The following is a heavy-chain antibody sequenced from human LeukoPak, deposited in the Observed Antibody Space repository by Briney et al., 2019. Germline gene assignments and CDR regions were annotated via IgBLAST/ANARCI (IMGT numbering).Heavy chain of an antibody. V-gene: IGHV3-23*01. J-gene: IGHJ4*02. CDR3: ARDRRGSAAVFDS. D-gene: IGHD6-13*01. CDR2: ISPGGGNT. CDR1: GFTFSDYG. Sequence: GGSLRLSCATSGFTFSDYGMSWVRQAPGKGQEWVSAISPGGGNTYYADSVKGRCTLSRDNSKNTLYLQMNSLRAEDTAVYFCARDRRGSAAVFDSWGQGTLVTVSS.